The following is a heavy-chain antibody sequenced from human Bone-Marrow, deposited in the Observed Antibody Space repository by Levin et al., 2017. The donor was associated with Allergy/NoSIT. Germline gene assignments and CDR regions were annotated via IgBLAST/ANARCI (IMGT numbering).Heavy chain of an antibody. CDR1: GFNFGDHA. D-gene: IGHD3-22*01. CDR2: ISWNGAII. V-gene: IGHV3-9*01. CDR3: GKDVSHYDTSGYIDY. Sequence: LSLTCAASGFNFGDHAMHWVRQGPGKGLQWVSGISWNGAIIGYADSLKGRFTISRDNAKNSIYLEIYSLRPEDTAFYYCGKDVSHYDTSGYIDYWGQGTLVTVSS. J-gene: IGHJ4*02.